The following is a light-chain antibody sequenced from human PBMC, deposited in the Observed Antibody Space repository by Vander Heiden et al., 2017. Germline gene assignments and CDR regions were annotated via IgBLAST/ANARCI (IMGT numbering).Light chain of an antibody. CDR2: SSN. Sequence: QTVVTQAPSVSVSPGATVTLTCGLPSGSVPTSHQPSWYQQTPGQPPRTLFYSSNSRSYGVPDRFSASIRGDKAALTIRGAQAEDEADYYCVLYLGSGIWVFGGGTKLTVL. V-gene: IGLV8-61*01. CDR1: SGSVPTSHQ. J-gene: IGLJ3*02. CDR3: VLYLGSGIWV.